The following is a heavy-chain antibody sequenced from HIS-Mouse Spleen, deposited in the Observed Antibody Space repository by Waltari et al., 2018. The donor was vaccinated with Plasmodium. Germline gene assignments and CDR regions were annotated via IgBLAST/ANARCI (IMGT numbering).Heavy chain of an antibody. CDR2: ISSSSSYI. Sequence: EVQLVESGGGLVKPGGSLRLSCAASGFTFSSYSMNWVRQAPGKGVEWVASISSSSSYINYADSVKGRVTISRDNAKNSLYLQMNSLRAEDTAVYYCAREDILTAYYNDYWYFDLWGRGTLVTVSS. J-gene: IGHJ2*01. V-gene: IGHV3-21*01. CDR1: GFTFSSYS. D-gene: IGHD3-9*01. CDR3: AREDILTAYYNDYWYFDL.